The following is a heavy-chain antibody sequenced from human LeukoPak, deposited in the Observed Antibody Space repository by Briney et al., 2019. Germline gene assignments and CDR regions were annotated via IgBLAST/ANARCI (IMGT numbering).Heavy chain of an antibody. CDR1: GFPFSNYW. CDR2: VNSDGSTT. Sequence: SGGSLRLSCAASGFPFSNYWMHWVRQAPGKGLVWVSRVNSDGSTTNYADSVKGRFTISRDNAENTLYMSMNSLRPEDTAVYYCARGYYSSSRFDSWGQGTLVTVSS. V-gene: IGHV3-74*01. D-gene: IGHD6-13*01. CDR3: ARGYYSSSRFDS. J-gene: IGHJ4*02.